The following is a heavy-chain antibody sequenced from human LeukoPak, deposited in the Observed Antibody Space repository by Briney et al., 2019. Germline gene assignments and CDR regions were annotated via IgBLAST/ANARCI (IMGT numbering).Heavy chain of an antibody. Sequence: SVKVSCKASGGTFSSYAISWVRQAPGQGLEWMGGIIPIFGTANYAQKFQGRVTITADESTSTAYMELSCLRTEDSAVYYCARDQWVYSEDSGYDFFDYWGQGTLVTVSS. CDR3: ARDQWVYSEDSGYDFFDY. CDR1: GGTFSSYA. J-gene: IGHJ4*02. V-gene: IGHV1-69*13. CDR2: IIPIFGTA. D-gene: IGHD5-12*01.